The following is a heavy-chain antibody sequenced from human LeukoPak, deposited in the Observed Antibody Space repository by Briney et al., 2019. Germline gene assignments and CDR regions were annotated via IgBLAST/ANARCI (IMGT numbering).Heavy chain of an antibody. CDR1: GYSISSGYY. CDR3: ARRQDDIVVVPAAWGVDP. CDR2: IYHDGNT. Sequence: SETLSLTCSVSGYSISSGYYWGWIRQPPGKGLEWIGNIYHDGNTYYNPSLKSRVTISVDTSKNQFSLKLSSVTAADTAVYYCARRQDDIVVVPAAWGVDPWGQGTLVTVSS. D-gene: IGHD2-2*01. J-gene: IGHJ5*02. V-gene: IGHV4-38-2*02.